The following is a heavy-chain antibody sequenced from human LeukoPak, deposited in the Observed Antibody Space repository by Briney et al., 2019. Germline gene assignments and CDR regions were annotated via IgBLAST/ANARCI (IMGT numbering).Heavy chain of an antibody. J-gene: IGHJ4*02. V-gene: IGHV3-64D*06. CDR2: ISSNGDNT. Sequence: PGGSLRLSCSASGFTFSNYYMHWIRQAPGKGLEYVSAISSNGDNTYYADSVKGRFTISRDNSKNTLYLQMSSLRADDTAVYYCVSGTGYWGQGTLVTVSS. CDR3: VSGTGY. CDR1: GFTFSNYY.